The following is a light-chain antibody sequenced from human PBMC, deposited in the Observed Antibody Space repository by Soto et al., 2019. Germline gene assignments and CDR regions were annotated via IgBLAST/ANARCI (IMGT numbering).Light chain of an antibody. Sequence: DVVMTQSPLSLPVTLGQPASISCRSSQSLLYSDGNTYLSWFQQRPGQSPRRLIYKVSIRDSGVEDRFSGSGSGTDFTLKITRVEAEDVGVYYCIQGTYWPPRTFGQGTKVEIK. J-gene: IGKJ1*01. CDR3: IQGTYWPPRT. V-gene: IGKV2-30*01. CDR2: KVS. CDR1: QSLLYSDGNTY.